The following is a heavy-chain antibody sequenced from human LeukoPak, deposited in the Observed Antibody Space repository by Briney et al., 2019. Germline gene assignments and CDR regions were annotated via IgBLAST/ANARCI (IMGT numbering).Heavy chain of an antibody. V-gene: IGHV3-30*02. D-gene: IGHD3-10*01. CDR3: AARSGIIDYYYYMDV. CDR2: IRYDGSNE. Sequence: GGSLRLSCAASGFTFSSYGMHWVRQAPGKGLEWVAFIRYDGSNEYYADSVKGRFTISRDNSKNTLYLQMNSLRAEDTAVYYCAARSGIIDYYYYMDVWGKGTTVTVSS. J-gene: IGHJ6*03. CDR1: GFTFSSYG.